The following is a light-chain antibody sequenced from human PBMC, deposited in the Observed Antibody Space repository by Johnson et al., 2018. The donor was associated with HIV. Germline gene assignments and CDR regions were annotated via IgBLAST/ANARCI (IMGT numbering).Light chain of an antibody. CDR3: GTWDSSLSIYV. V-gene: IGLV1-51*02. Sequence: AVLTQPPSVSAAPGQKVTISCSGSSSNIGNNYVSWYQQFPGTAPKLLIYENNKRPSGIPDRFSGSKSGPSDLLGITGLPPGDEADYYCGTWDSSLSIYVFGIGTKVTVL. CDR2: ENN. CDR1: SSNIGNNY. J-gene: IGLJ1*01.